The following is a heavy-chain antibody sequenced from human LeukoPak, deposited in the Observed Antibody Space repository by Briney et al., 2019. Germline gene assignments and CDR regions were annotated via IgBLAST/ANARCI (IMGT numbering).Heavy chain of an antibody. D-gene: IGHD1-26*01. J-gene: IGHJ4*02. CDR3: ARLGSYSDH. V-gene: IGHV4-4*09. CDR2: IHSSGST. Sequence: PSETLSLTCSVSDGSISSYYWSWIRQPPGKGLEWIGYIHSSGSTHYNPSLKSRVTTSLDRSKNQFSLKLSSVAVAGTAVYYCARLGSYSDHWGQGTLVTVSS. CDR1: DGSISSYY.